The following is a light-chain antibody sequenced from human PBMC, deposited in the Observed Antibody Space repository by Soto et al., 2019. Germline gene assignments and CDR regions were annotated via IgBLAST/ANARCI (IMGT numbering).Light chain of an antibody. CDR1: QDISTF. CDR2: DAS. V-gene: IGKV1-33*01. CDR3: QQNDNLRWT. Sequence: DIQFTQSPSSLSSSVGDRVTITCQAIQDISTFLNWYQQKPGKAPNLLIYDASELQTGVPSRFSGSGSGTDFTFTINSLQPEDIATYYCQQNDNLRWTFGQGTKVDIK. J-gene: IGKJ1*01.